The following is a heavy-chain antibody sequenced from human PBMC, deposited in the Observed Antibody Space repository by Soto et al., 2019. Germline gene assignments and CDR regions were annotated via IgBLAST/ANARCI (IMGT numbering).Heavy chain of an antibody. CDR3: AKDPSGIGLYYYDY. Sequence: GGSLKLSCAASGLIFSNYAMSWVRQAPGKGLEWVSVISGNAGSTFYADSVKGRFTISRDNSKNTLYLKMNSLRAEDTVVYYCAKDPSGIGLYYYDYWGQGTLVTVSS. V-gene: IGHV3-23*01. J-gene: IGHJ4*02. CDR2: ISGNAGST. CDR1: GLIFSNYA. D-gene: IGHD2-8*01.